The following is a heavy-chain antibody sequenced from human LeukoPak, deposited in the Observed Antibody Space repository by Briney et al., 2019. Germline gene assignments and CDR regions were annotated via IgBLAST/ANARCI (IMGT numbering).Heavy chain of an antibody. CDR3: ARENNDYDFWSGYYRSAFDI. V-gene: IGHV4-34*01. CDR1: GGSFSGYY. D-gene: IGHD3-3*01. J-gene: IGHJ3*02. Sequence: PSETLSLTCAVYGGSFSGYYWSWIRQPSGKGLEWIGGINHSGSTSYNPSLKSRVTISVDTSKNQFSLKLSSVTAADTAVYYCARENNDYDFWSGYYRSAFDIWGQGTMVTVSS. CDR2: INHSGST.